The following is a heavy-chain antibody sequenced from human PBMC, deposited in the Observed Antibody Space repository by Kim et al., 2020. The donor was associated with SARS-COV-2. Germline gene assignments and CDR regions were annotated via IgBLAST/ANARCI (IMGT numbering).Heavy chain of an antibody. D-gene: IGHD3-22*01. V-gene: IGHV4-59*01. CDR3: ATGYDSGGYFSPFDY. Sequence: NPSVKSRVTISVDTSKNQISLELRSVTAADTAVYYCATGYDSGGYFSPFDYWGQGTLVAVSS. J-gene: IGHJ4*02.